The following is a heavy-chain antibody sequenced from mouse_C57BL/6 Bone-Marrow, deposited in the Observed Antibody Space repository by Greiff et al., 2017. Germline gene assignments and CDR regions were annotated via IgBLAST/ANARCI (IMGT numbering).Heavy chain of an antibody. V-gene: IGHV5-4*01. CDR2: ISDGGSYT. J-gene: IGHJ2*01. Sequence: EVQLKESGGGLVKPGGSLKLSCAASGFTFSSYAMSWVRQTPEKRLEWVATISDGGSYTYYPDNVKGRFTISRDNAKNNLYLQMSHLKSEDTAMYYCARGSYDYDEGFDYWGQGTTLTVSS. CDR3: ARGSYDYDEGFDY. D-gene: IGHD2-4*01. CDR1: GFTFSSYA.